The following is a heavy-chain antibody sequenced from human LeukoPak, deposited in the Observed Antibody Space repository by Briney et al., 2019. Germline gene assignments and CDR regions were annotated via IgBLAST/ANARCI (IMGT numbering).Heavy chain of an antibody. V-gene: IGHV6-1*01. CDR3: AREGYDKSGFLDS. D-gene: IGHD3-22*01. J-gene: IGHJ4*02. Sequence: SQTLSLSCGISRDSVTSNSAAWNWIRQSPSGGLEWLGRTYFRSKWYSDYAVSVKSRVTITPDTFKNQFSLQLKSVTPEDTALYYCAREGYDKSGFLDSWGQGTLVIVS. CDR2: TYFRSKWYS. CDR1: RDSVTSNSAA.